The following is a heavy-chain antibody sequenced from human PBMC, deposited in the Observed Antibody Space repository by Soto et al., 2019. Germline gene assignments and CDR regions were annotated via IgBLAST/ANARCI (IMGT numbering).Heavy chain of an antibody. J-gene: IGHJ5*02. V-gene: IGHV4-39*01. CDR1: GGSINDFAYY. CDR3: ARRERYYGSPGWFDP. CDR2: VYHNENT. D-gene: IGHD3-16*01. Sequence: SETLSLTCPVSGGSINDFAYYWGWIRQPPGKGLEWIGTVYHNENTYYNPSLKSRVTISVDTAKNQFSLKVTSVTAADTAIYFCARRERYYGSPGWFDPWGQGTLVTVSS.